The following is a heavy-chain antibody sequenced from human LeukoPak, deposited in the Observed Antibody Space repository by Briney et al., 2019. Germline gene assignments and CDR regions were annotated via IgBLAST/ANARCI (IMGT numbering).Heavy chain of an antibody. CDR2: ISGSGGST. CDR3: TTDPHPANSAAGTTRHAFDI. D-gene: IGHD6-13*01. Sequence: GGSLRLSCAASGFTFSSYAMSWVRQAPGKGLEWVSAISGSGGSTYYADSVKGRFTISRDNSKNTLYLQMNSLKTEDTAVYYCTTDPHPANSAAGTTRHAFDIWGQGTMVTVSS. J-gene: IGHJ3*02. CDR1: GFTFSSYA. V-gene: IGHV3-23*01.